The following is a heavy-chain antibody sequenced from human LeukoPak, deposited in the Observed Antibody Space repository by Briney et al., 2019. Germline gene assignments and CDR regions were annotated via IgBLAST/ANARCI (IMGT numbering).Heavy chain of an antibody. CDR1: GGSISSQY. V-gene: IGHV4-4*09. CDR2: IYTSGST. CDR3: ARHGRRSGLAWFDP. Sequence: TSETLSLTCTVSGGSISSQYWSWVRQPPGKALEWIGHIYTSGSTSYNPPLKSRVTISVDTSKNQVSLQLNSVTAADTALYYCARHGRRSGLAWFDPWGQGTLVTVSS. J-gene: IGHJ5*02. D-gene: IGHD3-3*01.